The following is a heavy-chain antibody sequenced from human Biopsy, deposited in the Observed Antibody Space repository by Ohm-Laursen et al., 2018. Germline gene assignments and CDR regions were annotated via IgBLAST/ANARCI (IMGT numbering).Heavy chain of an antibody. CDR1: GGSISGYH. V-gene: IGHV4-59*01. D-gene: IGHD2-2*01. J-gene: IGHJ4*02. CDR3: ARMPHFDY. Sequence: GTLSLTCSVSGGSISGYHWSWIRKSPGKGLEWLTYISYTGGITSNPSLNGRATMSLDTSKNQFSLRPIYVTAADTAVYYCARMPHFDYWGQGILVTVSS. CDR2: ISYTGGI.